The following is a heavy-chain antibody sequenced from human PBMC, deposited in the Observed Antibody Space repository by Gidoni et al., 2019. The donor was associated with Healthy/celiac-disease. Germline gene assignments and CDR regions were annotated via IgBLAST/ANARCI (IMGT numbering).Heavy chain of an antibody. CDR3: ASVPTVTPTFYYYYMDV. V-gene: IGHV3-48*01. CDR1: GFPFSSYS. CDR2: ISSSSITI. J-gene: IGHJ6*03. D-gene: IGHD4-4*01. Sequence: EVQLVESGGGLVQPGGSLRLSCAASGFPFSSYSMNWVHQAPGKGLEWVSYISSSSITIYYADSVKGRFTISRDNAKNSLYLQMNCLRAEDTAVYYCASVPTVTPTFYYYYMDVWGKGTTVTVSS.